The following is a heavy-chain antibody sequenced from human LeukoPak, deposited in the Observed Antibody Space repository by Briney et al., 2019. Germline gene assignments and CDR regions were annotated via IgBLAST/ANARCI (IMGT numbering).Heavy chain of an antibody. CDR2: ISAYNVNT. D-gene: IGHD3-10*01. Sequence: ASVKVSCKASGYTFTSYGISWVRQAPGQRLEWMGWISAYNVNTNYAQKLQGRVTMTTDTSTSTAYMKLRSLRSDDTAVYYCARDRPDYYGSGSYYFVYWGQGTLVTVSS. CDR3: ARDRPDYYGSGSYYFVY. CDR1: GYTFTSYG. J-gene: IGHJ4*02. V-gene: IGHV1-18*01.